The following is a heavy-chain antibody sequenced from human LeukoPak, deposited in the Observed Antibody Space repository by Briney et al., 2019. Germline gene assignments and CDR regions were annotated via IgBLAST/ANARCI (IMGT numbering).Heavy chain of an antibody. CDR2: ISSFSSYI. Sequence: GGSLRLSCAASEFTFSSYNMNWVRQAPGKGLEWVSSISSFSSYIYYADSVKGRFTISRDNAKNSLYLQMNSLRAEDTAVYYCARDMYYYDSSGYYYVTDYWGQGTLVTVSS. CDR1: EFTFSSYN. V-gene: IGHV3-21*01. D-gene: IGHD3-22*01. CDR3: ARDMYYYDSSGYYYVTDY. J-gene: IGHJ4*02.